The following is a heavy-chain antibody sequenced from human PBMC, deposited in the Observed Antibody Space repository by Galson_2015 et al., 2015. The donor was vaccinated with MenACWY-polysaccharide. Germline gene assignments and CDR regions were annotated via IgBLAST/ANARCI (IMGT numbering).Heavy chain of an antibody. CDR2: ISGSGSSI. CDR3: TSHKALEPVF. V-gene: IGHV3-11*01. D-gene: IGHD1-1*01. CDR1: GFTFSDYY. Sequence: SLRLCCEASGFTFSDYYMSWIRQAPGQGLEWLSFISGSGSSISYADSVKGRFTISRDNSKNSLYLQMNILRAEDTAIYYYTSHKALEPVFWGQGTLVTVSS. J-gene: IGHJ4*02.